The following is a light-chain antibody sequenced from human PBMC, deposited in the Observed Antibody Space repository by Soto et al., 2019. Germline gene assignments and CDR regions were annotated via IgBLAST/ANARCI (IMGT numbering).Light chain of an antibody. CDR1: KLGDKY. CDR3: QAWDSSTGV. Sequence: SSELTQPPSVSVCPGQTASITCSGDKLGDKYACWYQQKPGQSPVLVIYQDSKRPSGIPERFSGSNSGNTATLTISGTQAMDEADYYCQAWDSSTGVFGTGTKLTVL. CDR2: QDS. V-gene: IGLV3-1*01. J-gene: IGLJ1*01.